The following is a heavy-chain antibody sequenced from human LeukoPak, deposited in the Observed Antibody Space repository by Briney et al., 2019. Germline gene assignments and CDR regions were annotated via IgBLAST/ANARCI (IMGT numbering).Heavy chain of an antibody. CDR3: ARVDGSDYDNRGYFDS. CDR1: GGSISTYY. V-gene: IGHV4-59*01. J-gene: IGHJ4*02. D-gene: IGHD5-12*01. CDR2: VFYTGSA. Sequence: SETLSLTCTVSGGSISTYYWAWVRQPPGQGLQWIGYVFYTGSANYSPSLKNRATISVDTSNNRFSLKLTSVSAADSALYFCARVDGSDYDNRGYFDSWGQGILVTVSS.